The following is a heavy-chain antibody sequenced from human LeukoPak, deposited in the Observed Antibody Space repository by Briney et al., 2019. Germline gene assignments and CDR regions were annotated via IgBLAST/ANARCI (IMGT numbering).Heavy chain of an antibody. CDR2: IYYSGST. CDR1: GGSIGTYY. D-gene: IGHD3/OR15-3a*01. Sequence: PSETLSLTCTVSGGSIGTYYWSWIRQPPGKGLEWIGYIYYSGSTNYNPSLKSRVTISVDTSKNQFSLKLSSVTAADTAVYYCAREGTGARRAFDIWGQGTMITVSS. V-gene: IGHV4-59*01. J-gene: IGHJ3*02. CDR3: AREGTGARRAFDI.